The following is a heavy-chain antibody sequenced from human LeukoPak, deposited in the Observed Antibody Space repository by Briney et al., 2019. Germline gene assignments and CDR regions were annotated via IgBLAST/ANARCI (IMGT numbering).Heavy chain of an antibody. CDR3: ARERRQWLINYYYYYGMDV. J-gene: IGHJ6*02. V-gene: IGHV4-38-2*02. Sequence: SETLSLTCTVSGYSINRGYCWGWLRQPPGKGLEWIACIYRSENTYYNPPLTSRVAISEDTSKNQFSLKLSSVTAADTAVYYCARERRQWLINYYYYYGMDVWGQGTTVTVSS. CDR2: IYRSENT. CDR1: GYSINRGYC. D-gene: IGHD6-19*01.